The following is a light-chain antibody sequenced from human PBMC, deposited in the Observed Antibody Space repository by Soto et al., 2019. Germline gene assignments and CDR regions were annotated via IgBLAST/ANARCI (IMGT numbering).Light chain of an antibody. Sequence: DIVLTQSPGTLSLSPGERATLSCRASQSVSSSYLAWYQQKPGQAPRLLIYGASSRATGIPDRFSGSGSGTDFTLTISSLEPEDFAVYYCQQCGSCLWTFGQGTKVEIK. J-gene: IGKJ1*01. V-gene: IGKV3-20*01. CDR1: QSVSSSY. CDR2: GAS. CDR3: QQCGSCLWT.